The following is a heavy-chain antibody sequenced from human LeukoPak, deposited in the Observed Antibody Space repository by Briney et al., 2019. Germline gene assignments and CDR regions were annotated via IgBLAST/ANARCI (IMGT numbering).Heavy chain of an antibody. J-gene: IGHJ1*01. CDR3: ARRRYYDSTGYLD. CDR1: GGYISSSSDY. D-gene: IGHD3-22*01. CDR2: IYYSGST. V-gene: IGHV4-39*01. Sequence: PSETLSLTCTVSGGYISSSSDYWDWIRQPSGGGPEWIGSIYYSGSTYYNPSLKSRVTIFLDTSKNQFSLKLASVTAADTAVYYCARRRYYDSTGYLDWGQGSLVTVSS.